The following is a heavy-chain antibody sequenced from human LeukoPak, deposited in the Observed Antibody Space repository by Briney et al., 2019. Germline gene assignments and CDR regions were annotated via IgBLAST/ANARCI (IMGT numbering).Heavy chain of an antibody. CDR3: ARSDIVVVPAAITWFDP. CDR1: GYTFTSYA. Sequence: GASVKVSCKASGYTFTSYAMHWVRQASGQRLEWMGWINAGNGNTKYSQKFQGRVTITRDTSASTAYMELSSLRSEDTAVYYCARSDIVVVPAAITWFDPWGQGTLVTVSS. J-gene: IGHJ5*02. V-gene: IGHV1-3*01. D-gene: IGHD2-2*01. CDR2: INAGNGNT.